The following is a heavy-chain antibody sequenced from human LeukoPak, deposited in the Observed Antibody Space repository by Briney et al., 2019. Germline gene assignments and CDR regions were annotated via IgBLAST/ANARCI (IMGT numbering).Heavy chain of an antibody. CDR2: IDHHEDT. CDR1: GGSFSGHY. Sequence: SETLSLTCAVYGGSFSGHYWSFIRQPPGKGLGWIGEIDHHEDTNYSPSLKSRVTISLDTSKDQFSLRLKSVTAADTAVYYCARGSGDGSGWGFDDWGQGTLVTVSS. V-gene: IGHV4-34*01. CDR3: ARGSGDGSGWGFDD. J-gene: IGHJ4*02. D-gene: IGHD3-22*01.